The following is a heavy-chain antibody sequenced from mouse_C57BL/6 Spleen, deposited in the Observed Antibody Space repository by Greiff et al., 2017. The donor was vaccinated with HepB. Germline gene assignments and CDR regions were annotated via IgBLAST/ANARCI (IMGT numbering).Heavy chain of an antibody. CDR2: IDPSDSYT. CDR1: GYTFTSYW. Sequence: QVQLQQPGAELVMPGASVKLSCTASGYTFTSYWMHWVKQRPGQGLEWIGEIDPSDSYTNYNQKFKSKSTLTVDKSSSTDYMQLSSLTSEDSAVYYGARGGSSGYFDCWGQGTTRTGSS. J-gene: IGHJ2*01. D-gene: IGHD3-2*02. CDR3: ARGGSSGYFDC. V-gene: IGHV1-69*01.